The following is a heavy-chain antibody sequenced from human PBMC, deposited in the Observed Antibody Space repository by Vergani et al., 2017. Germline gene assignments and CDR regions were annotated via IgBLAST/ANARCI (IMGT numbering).Heavy chain of an antibody. CDR3: ARLSYDTTPYLQGGYDC. J-gene: IGHJ4*02. CDR1: GFTFSACP. V-gene: IGHV3-23*01. CDR2: ISARYPNT. Sequence: EVQLLQSGGGVIQPGGSVRLSCAASGFTFSACPMTWVRQAPGKGLEWVSAISARYPNTYYADSVKGRFTISRDNYKNMLYLQMNSLRAEDTAVYYCARLSYDTTPYLQGGYDCWGQGTLVSVSS. D-gene: IGHD3-22*01.